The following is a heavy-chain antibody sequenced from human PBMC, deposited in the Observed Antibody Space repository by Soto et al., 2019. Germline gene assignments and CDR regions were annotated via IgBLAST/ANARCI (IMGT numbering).Heavy chain of an antibody. D-gene: IGHD2-15*01. CDR2: TYYRSKWHS. CDR3: APSAPGGYIDN. CDR1: GDSVSSKNAA. J-gene: IGHJ4*02. V-gene: IGHV6-1*01. Sequence: SQTLSLTCDISGDSVSSKNAAWNWIRQSPSRGLEWLGRTYYRSKWHSGYAVAVRSRVSISPDTSKNRFSLQQNSVTPADPALYSFAPSAPGGYIDNWGPGTLVTVSS.